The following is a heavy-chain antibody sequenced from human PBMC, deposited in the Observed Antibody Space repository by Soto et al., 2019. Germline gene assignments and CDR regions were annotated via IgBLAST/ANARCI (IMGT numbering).Heavy chain of an antibody. J-gene: IGHJ4*02. CDR1: GFTFNTYS. V-gene: IGHV3-48*02. Sequence: PGGSLRLSCAASGFTFNTYSMNWVRQAPGKGLEWVSYISYVAGTIYYADSVKGRFTISRDNAKNSLYLQMNSLRDEDTAVYYCAREMATITEIDYWGQGTLVTVSS. CDR3: AREMATITEIDY. CDR2: ISYVAGTI. D-gene: IGHD5-12*01.